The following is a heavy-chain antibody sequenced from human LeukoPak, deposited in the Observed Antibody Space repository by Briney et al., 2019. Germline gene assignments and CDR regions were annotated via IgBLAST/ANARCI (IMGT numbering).Heavy chain of an antibody. CDR3: ARAEDYDYVWGSPW. J-gene: IGHJ4*02. CDR1: GYTFTGYY. V-gene: IGHV1-2*06. D-gene: IGHD3-16*01. CDR2: INPNSGGT. Sequence: ASVKVSCKASGYTFTGYYMRWVRQAPGQGLEWMGRINPNSGGTNYAQKFQGRVTMTRDTSISTAYMELSRLRSDDTAVYYCARAEDYDYVWGSPWWGQGTLVTVSS.